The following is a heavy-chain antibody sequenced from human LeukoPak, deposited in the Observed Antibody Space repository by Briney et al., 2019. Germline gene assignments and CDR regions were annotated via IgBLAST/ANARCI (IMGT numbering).Heavy chain of an antibody. CDR3: ARDLHLSRTTVIDY. CDR2: ISSSSSTI. Sequence: GGSLRLSCAASGFTFSSYSMNWVRQAPGKGLEWVSYISSSSSTIYYADSVKGRFTISRDNAKNSLYLQMNSLRAEDTAVYYCARDLHLSRTTVIDYWGQGTLVTVSS. J-gene: IGHJ4*02. D-gene: IGHD4-17*01. V-gene: IGHV3-48*01. CDR1: GFTFSSYS.